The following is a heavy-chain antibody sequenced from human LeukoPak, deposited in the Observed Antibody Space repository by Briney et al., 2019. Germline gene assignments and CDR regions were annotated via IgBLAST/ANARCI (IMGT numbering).Heavy chain of an antibody. CDR1: GFTFSGSA. D-gene: IGHD3-10*01. Sequence: PGGSLRLSCAASGFTFSGSALHWVRQASGKGLEWVGCIRSTANGYATAYAASVKGRFTISRDDSKNTAYLQMDSLKTEDTAVYYCTGNYYGSGSYADFDYWGQGTLVTVSS. CDR3: TGNYYGSGSYADFDY. CDR2: IRSTANGYAT. V-gene: IGHV3-73*01. J-gene: IGHJ4*02.